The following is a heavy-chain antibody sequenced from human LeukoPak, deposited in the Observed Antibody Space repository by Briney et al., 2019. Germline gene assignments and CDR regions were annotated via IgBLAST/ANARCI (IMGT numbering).Heavy chain of an antibody. CDR2: INEDGSEK. CDR1: GFTFSGYW. D-gene: IGHD5-12*01. V-gene: IGHV3-7*05. CDR3: AKCGNSGCHLIDY. J-gene: IGHJ4*02. Sequence: GGSLRLSCAASGFTFSGYWMSWVRQAPGRGLVWVANINEDGSEKYYVDSVKGRFTISRDNAENTLDLQMNSLRAEDTAVYYCAKCGNSGCHLIDYWGQGTLVTVSS.